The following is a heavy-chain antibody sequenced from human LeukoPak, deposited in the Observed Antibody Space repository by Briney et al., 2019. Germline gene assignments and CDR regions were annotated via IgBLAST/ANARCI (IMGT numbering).Heavy chain of an antibody. Sequence: PSETLSLTCAVYGGSFSGYYWSWIRQPPGKGLEWIGEINHSGSTNYNPSLKRRVTISIDTSKNQFSLNLRSVTAADTAVYYCARRRYYDSSGFLDWGQGTPVTVSS. CDR1: GGSFSGYY. D-gene: IGHD3-22*01. CDR3: ARRRYYDSSGFLD. V-gene: IGHV4-34*01. J-gene: IGHJ1*01. CDR2: INHSGST.